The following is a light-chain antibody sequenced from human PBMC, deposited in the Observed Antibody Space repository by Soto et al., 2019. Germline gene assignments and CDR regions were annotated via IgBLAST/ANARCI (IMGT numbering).Light chain of an antibody. CDR2: GES. CDR3: QNFGDSPFT. CDR1: ESISSHY. J-gene: IGKJ3*01. V-gene: IGKV3-20*01. Sequence: EIVLMQSPDTLSLSPGERATLSCRASESISSHYIAWYQQKPGQAPRLLIFGESIRATGIPDRFSGSWSVTDFTLTISSLEPEDFAVYYCQNFGDSPFTFGPGTKVDIK.